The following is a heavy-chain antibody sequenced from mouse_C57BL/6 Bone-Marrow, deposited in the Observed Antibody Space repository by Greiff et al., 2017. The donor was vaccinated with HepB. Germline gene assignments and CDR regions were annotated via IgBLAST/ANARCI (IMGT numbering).Heavy chain of an antibody. J-gene: IGHJ1*03. CDR2: IWSDGST. CDR1: GFSLTSYG. V-gene: IGHV2-6-1*01. Sequence: VMLVESGPGLVAPSQSLSITCTVSGFSLTSYGVHWVRQPPGKGLEWLVVIWSDGSTTYNSALKSRLSISKDNSKSQVFLKMNSLQTDDTAMYYCARHVYDGYYSYWYFDVWGTGTTVTVSS. CDR3: ARHVYDGYYSYWYFDV. D-gene: IGHD2-3*01.